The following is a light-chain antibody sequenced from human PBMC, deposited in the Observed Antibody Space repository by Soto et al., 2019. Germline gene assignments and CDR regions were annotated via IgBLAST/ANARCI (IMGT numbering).Light chain of an antibody. CDR2: DDR. J-gene: IGLJ1*01. Sequence: ELTQPPSVSVAPGQTASISCGGNNIGSRSVHWYQQKPGQAPVLVVYDDRDRPSWIPERFAGSNSGNTATMTISRVEAGDEADYAGQVWDSTSDHYVFGTGTKVTVL. CDR1: NIGSRS. CDR3: QVWDSTSDHYV. V-gene: IGLV3-21*02.